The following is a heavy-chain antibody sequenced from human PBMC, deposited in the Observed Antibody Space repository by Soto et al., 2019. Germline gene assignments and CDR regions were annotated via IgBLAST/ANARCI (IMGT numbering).Heavy chain of an antibody. CDR3: AREYPSFDNYFDY. V-gene: IGHV1-18*04. Sequence: ASVKVSCKASESDFSDFYISWVRQAPGQGLEWMGWISTYTGDTKYAQRFQGRITLTTDTPTSTAYMELRSLTSDDTAVYYCAREYPSFDNYFDYWGQGTLVTVSS. CDR1: ESDFSDFY. CDR2: ISTYTGDT. D-gene: IGHD3-9*01. J-gene: IGHJ4*02.